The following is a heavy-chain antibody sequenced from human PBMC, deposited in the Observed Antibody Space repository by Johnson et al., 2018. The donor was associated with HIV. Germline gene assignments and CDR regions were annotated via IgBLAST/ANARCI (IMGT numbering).Heavy chain of an antibody. CDR2: IRYDGSNK. D-gene: IGHD1/OR15-1a*01. V-gene: IGHV3-33*08. J-gene: IGHJ3*02. CDR3: ARGGLGFQNIHDPLDI. CDR1: GFTFSSYA. Sequence: VQLVESGGGVVQPGRSLRLSCAASGFTFSSYAMHWVRQAPGKGLEWVAFIRYDGSNKYYADSVKGRFTISRDNSKNTLYLQMNSLRAEDTALYYCARGGLGFQNIHDPLDIWGQGTMVTVSS.